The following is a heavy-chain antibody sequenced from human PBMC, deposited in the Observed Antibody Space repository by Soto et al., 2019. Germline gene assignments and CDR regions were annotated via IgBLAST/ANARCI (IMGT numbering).Heavy chain of an antibody. D-gene: IGHD3-10*01. CDR3: ARDRGKKYPLDY. V-gene: IGHV3-33*01. J-gene: IGHJ4*02. CDR2: IWYDGSNK. Sequence: PGGSLRLSCAASGFTFSSYGMHWVRQAPGKGLEWVAVIWYDGSNKYYADSVKGRFTISRDNSKNTLYLQMNSLRAEDTAVYYCARDRGKKYPLDYWGQGTLVTVSS. CDR1: GFTFSSYG.